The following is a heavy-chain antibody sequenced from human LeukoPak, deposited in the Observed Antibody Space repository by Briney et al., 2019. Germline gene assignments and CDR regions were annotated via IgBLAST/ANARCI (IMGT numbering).Heavy chain of an antibody. CDR1: GFTFSDYY. D-gene: IGHD3-10*01. J-gene: IGHJ4*02. Sequence: GGSLRLSCVVSGFTFSDYYMSWIRQAPGKGLEWVAVISYDGSNKYYADSVKGRFTISRDNSKNTLYLQMNSLRAEDTAVYYCAKVVYYGSGSLGGFDYWGQGTLATVPS. V-gene: IGHV3-30*18. CDR2: ISYDGSNK. CDR3: AKVVYYGSGSLGGFDY.